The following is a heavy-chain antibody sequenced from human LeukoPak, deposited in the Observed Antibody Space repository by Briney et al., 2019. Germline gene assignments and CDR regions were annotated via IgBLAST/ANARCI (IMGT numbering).Heavy chain of an antibody. Sequence: AGTLSLYCAASGFTFSGSAMHWVRQASGKGLEWVGRIRSKANSYAPAYAASVKGRLTISRDDSKNTAYLQMNSLKNEDTAVYYCTRDNGRITMVRGVTYYYYYGMDVWGKGTTVTVSS. CDR2: IRSKANSYAP. CDR3: TRDNGRITMVRGVTYYYYYGMDV. CDR1: GFTFSGSA. D-gene: IGHD3-10*01. V-gene: IGHV3-73*01. J-gene: IGHJ6*04.